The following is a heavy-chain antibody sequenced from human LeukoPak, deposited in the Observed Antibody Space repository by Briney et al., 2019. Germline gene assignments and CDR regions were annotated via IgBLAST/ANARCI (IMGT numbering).Heavy chain of an antibody. D-gene: IGHD2-15*01. CDR3: ARDGGSSGPGWFDP. Sequence: PGGSLRLSCAASGFTVSSNYMSWVRQAPRKGLEWVSVIYTDGSTYYADSVKGRFTISRDNSKNTLYLQLKGLRAEDTAVYYCARDGGSSGPGWFDPWGQGTLVIVSS. CDR2: IYTDGST. V-gene: IGHV3-53*01. CDR1: GFTVSSNY. J-gene: IGHJ5*02.